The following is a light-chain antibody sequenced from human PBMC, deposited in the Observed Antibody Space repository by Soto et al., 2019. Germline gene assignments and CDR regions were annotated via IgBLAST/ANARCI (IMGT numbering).Light chain of an antibody. CDR1: SSDVGGYNY. CDR3: SSYTCSSTPYV. V-gene: IGLV2-14*01. J-gene: IGLJ1*01. CDR2: DVT. Sequence: QSVLTQPASVSGSPGQSITISCTGTSSDVGGYNYVSWYQQHPVKAPKLMIYDVTNRPSGVSDRFSGSKSGNTASLTISGLQAEDEADYSCSSYTCSSTPYVFGTGTEVTVL.